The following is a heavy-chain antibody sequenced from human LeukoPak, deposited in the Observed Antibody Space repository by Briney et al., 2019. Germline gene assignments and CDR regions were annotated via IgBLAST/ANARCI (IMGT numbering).Heavy chain of an antibody. D-gene: IGHD3-16*01. Sequence: SYTLSLTCTVSGGSITTYYWSLIRQPPGKGLEWPGYLYYSGSTTYSPSLKSRVTMSVDTSKSQFSLKLSSVPAADTAIYHCARVRGTFETDWGQGTRVTVSS. CDR3: ARVRGTFETD. V-gene: IGHV4-59*07. CDR1: GGSITTYY. J-gene: IGHJ1*01. CDR2: LYYSGST.